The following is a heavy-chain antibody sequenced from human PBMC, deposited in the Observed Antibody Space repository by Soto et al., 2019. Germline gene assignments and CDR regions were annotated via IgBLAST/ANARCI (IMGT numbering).Heavy chain of an antibody. D-gene: IGHD1-26*01. Sequence: GGSLRLSCAASGFTFSSYAMSWVRQAPGKGLEWVSAISGSGGSTYYADSVKGRFTISRDNSKNTLYLQMNSLRAEDTAVYYCAKDHWAPVSSIGQANYFDYWGQGTLVTVYS. CDR3: AKDHWAPVSSIGQANYFDY. CDR1: GFTFSSYA. J-gene: IGHJ4*02. V-gene: IGHV3-23*01. CDR2: ISGSGGST.